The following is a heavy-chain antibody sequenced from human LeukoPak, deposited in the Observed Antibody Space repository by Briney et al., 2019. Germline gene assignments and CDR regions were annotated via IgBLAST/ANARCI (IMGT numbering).Heavy chain of an antibody. V-gene: IGHV3-7*01. Sequence: PGGSLRLSCAASGFTFSNAWMSWVRQAPGKGLEWVANIKQDGSEKYYVDSVKGRFTISRDNAKNSLYLQMNSLRAEDTAVYYCARDHGVSYDFWGGYSTHDAFDIWGQGTMVTVSS. CDR2: IKQDGSEK. CDR1: GFTFSNAW. D-gene: IGHD3-3*01. CDR3: ARDHGVSYDFWGGYSTHDAFDI. J-gene: IGHJ3*02.